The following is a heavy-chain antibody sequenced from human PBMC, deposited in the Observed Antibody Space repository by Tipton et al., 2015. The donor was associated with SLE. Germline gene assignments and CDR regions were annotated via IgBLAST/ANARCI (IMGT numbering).Heavy chain of an antibody. J-gene: IGHJ5*02. V-gene: IGHV4-34*01. D-gene: IGHD3-16*01. CDR2: INPSGRT. CDR3: ARVQAYEGFDP. Sequence: LRLSCAVYGGSFSGYYWSWIRQPPGKGLEWIGEINPSGRTNYNPSLKSRVTISVDTSKNQFSLKLSSVTAADTAVYYCARVQAYEGFDPWGQGTLVTVSS. CDR1: GGSFSGYY.